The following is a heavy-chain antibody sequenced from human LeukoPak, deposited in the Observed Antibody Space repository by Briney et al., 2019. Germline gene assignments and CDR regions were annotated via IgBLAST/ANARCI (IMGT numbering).Heavy chain of an antibody. CDR1: GFTFSSYW. V-gene: IGHV3-7*03. Sequence: GGSLRLSCAASGFTFSSYWMSWVRQAPGKGLEWVANIKQDGSEKYYVDSVKGRFTISRDNAKNSLYLQMNSLRAEDTAVYYCARDLAYSSGSFDYWGQGTLVTVSS. J-gene: IGHJ4*02. CDR3: ARDLAYSSGSFDY. D-gene: IGHD6-19*01. CDR2: IKQDGSEK.